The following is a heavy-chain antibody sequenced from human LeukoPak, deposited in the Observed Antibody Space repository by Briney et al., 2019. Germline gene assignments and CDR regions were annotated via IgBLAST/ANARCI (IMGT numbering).Heavy chain of an antibody. D-gene: IGHD3-9*01. CDR2: IHITGNT. CDR1: GASISIGS. Sequence: PETLSLTCTISGASISIGSWNWVRQSPEEGLEWVGDIHITGNTCYNPSLKSRVAISIDTPNNHFYLKLSSVTPADTAVYYCARECYDVLTGENDWFDPWGQGTLVTVSS. V-gene: IGHV4-59*01. J-gene: IGHJ5*02. CDR3: ARECYDVLTGENDWFDP.